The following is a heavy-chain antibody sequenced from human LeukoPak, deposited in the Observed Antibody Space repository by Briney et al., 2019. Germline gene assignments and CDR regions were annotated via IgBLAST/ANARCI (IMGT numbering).Heavy chain of an antibody. J-gene: IGHJ3*02. V-gene: IGHV1-69*13. CDR1: GGTFSSYA. D-gene: IGHD2-15*01. CDR3: ARGPCSGGSCYVAFDI. Sequence: ASVKVSCKASGGTFSSYAISWVRQAPGQGLEWMGGIIPIFGTANYAQKFQGRVTITADESTSTAYMELSSLRSEDTAVYYCARGPCSGGSCYVAFDIWGQGTMVTVSS. CDR2: IIPIFGTA.